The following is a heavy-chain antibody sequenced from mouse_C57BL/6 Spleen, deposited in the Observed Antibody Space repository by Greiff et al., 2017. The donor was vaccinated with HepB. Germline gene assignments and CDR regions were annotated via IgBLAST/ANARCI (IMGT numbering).Heavy chain of an antibody. Sequence: QVQLQQPGAELVKPGASVKLSCKASGYTFTSYWMQWVKQRPGQGLEWIGEIDPSDSYTNYNQKFKGKATLTVDTSSSTAYMQLSSLTSEDSAVYYCARWGKIDGYDVGGRYGDARDYWGQGTSVTVSS. V-gene: IGHV1-50*01. CDR2: IDPSDSYT. CDR3: ARWGKIDGYDVGGRYGDARDY. J-gene: IGHJ4*01. D-gene: IGHD2-2*01. CDR1: GYTFTSYW.